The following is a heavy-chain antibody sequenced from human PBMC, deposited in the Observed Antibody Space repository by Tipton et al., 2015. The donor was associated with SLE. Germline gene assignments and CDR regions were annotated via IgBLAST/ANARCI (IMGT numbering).Heavy chain of an antibody. V-gene: IGHV3-74*01. CDR3: ARDLGSYYGSNKDWYFDL. CDR1: GYSFTSYW. Sequence: QLVQSGAEVKRPGESLKISCKGSGYSFTSYWIGWVRQMPGKGLLWVSRISTDGKNRHYADSVKGRFTISRDNAKNTLSLQMNGLRVEDTAMYYCARDLGSYYGSNKDWYFDLWGRGTLVTVSS. CDR2: ISTDGKNR. J-gene: IGHJ2*01. D-gene: IGHD3-10*01.